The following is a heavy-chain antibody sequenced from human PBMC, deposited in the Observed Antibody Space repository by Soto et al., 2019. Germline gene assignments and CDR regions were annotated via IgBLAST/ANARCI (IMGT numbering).Heavy chain of an antibody. Sequence: QVQLVQSGAEVKKPGASVKVSCKASGYTFTNYYMHWVRQAPGQGLEWMGIINPSGGSTRYAQKFQGSVTMTRDTATSTVYMELSSLRSEDTAVYYCARGWDPKANWFDPWGQGTLVTVSS. CDR3: ARGWDPKANWFDP. CDR1: GYTFTNYY. D-gene: IGHD1-26*01. V-gene: IGHV1-46*01. J-gene: IGHJ5*02. CDR2: INPSGGST.